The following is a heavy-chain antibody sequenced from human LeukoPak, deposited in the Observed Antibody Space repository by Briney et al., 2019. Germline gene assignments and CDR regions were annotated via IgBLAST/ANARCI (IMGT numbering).Heavy chain of an antibody. D-gene: IGHD1-14*01. Sequence: GSLRLSCAASGFTFSSYWMHWVRQAPGKGLEWIGEIAQTGSAKYNPSSKGRVTISIDWTKNQFSLRLINVTAADTALYFCARLLVQNRSPRAFDIWGQGTMVTVS. V-gene: IGHV4-4*01. CDR2: IAQTGSA. CDR3: ARLLVQNRSPRAFDI. J-gene: IGHJ3*02. CDR1: GFTFSSYW.